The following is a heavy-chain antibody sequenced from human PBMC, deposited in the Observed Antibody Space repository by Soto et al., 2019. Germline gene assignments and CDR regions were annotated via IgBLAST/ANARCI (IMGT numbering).Heavy chain of an antibody. D-gene: IGHD3-3*01. V-gene: IGHV3-74*01. J-gene: IGHJ6*03. CDR2: INSDGSST. CDR1: GFTFSSYW. Sequence: PGGSLRLSCAASGFTFSSYWMHWVRQAPGKGLVWVSRINSDGSSTSYADSVKGRFTISRDNAKNTLYLQMNSLRAEDTAVYYCAREPITIFGVPYYYMDVWGKGTTVTVSS. CDR3: AREPITIFGVPYYYMDV.